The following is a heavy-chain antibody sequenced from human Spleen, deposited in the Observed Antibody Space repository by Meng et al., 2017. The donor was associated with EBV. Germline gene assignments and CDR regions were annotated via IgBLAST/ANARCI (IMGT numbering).Heavy chain of an antibody. V-gene: IGHV1-69*01. J-gene: IGHJ4*02. D-gene: IGHD3-10*01. CDR1: GGTVRSEA. Sequence: QVRQSGAEVRKSGSSGKGSCMPSGGTVRSEAVSWVRQAPGQGLEWMGGLIPMSGAPHYAQKFQDRVTIIADESTSTHSMELNNLRFEDTAMYYCASESGRGFTPDYWGQGTLVTVSS. CDR3: ASESGRGFTPDY. CDR2: LIPMSGAP.